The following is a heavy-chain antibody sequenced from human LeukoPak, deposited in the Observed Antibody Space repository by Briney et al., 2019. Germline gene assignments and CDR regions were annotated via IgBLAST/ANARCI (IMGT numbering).Heavy chain of an antibody. Sequence: PGESLRLSCAASGFGFSSHWMHWVRQAPGKGLVWVSRSNSDGSVRNYADSVEGRFTISRDNAKNSLYLQMNSLRAEDTAVYYCARDSWVNAIHSYYYYGMDVWGQGTTVTVSS. J-gene: IGHJ6*02. V-gene: IGHV3-74*01. CDR2: SNSDGSVR. D-gene: IGHD2-15*01. CDR1: GFGFSSHW. CDR3: ARDSWVNAIHSYYYYGMDV.